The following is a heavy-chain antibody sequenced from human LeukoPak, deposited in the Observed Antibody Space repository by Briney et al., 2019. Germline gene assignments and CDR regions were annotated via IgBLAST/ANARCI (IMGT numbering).Heavy chain of an antibody. CDR2: ISPNSGGT. D-gene: IGHD4-23*01. Sequence: ASVKVSCMASGYSFNDYYIHWVRQAPGQGLEWMGWISPNSGGTNYAQNFQGRVTMTRDTSITTAYMELSGLTSDDTALYYCARNYGGTSKYFDYWGQGTLVTVSS. V-gene: IGHV1-2*02. CDR1: GYSFNDYY. J-gene: IGHJ4*02. CDR3: ARNYGGTSKYFDY.